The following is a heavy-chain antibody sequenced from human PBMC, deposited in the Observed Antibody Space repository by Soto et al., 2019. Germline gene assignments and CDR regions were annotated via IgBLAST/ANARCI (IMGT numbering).Heavy chain of an antibody. V-gene: IGHV4-34*01. Sequence: PSESLSLTCAAYGGTFSGYYWSWIRQPPGKGLEWMGEINHSGSTNYNPSLKSRVTISVDTSKNQFSLKLSSVTAADTAVYYCARGHIVLAFDIWGQGTMVTVSS. J-gene: IGHJ3*02. CDR3: ARGHIVLAFDI. CDR2: INHSGST. CDR1: GGTFSGYY. D-gene: IGHD2-21*01.